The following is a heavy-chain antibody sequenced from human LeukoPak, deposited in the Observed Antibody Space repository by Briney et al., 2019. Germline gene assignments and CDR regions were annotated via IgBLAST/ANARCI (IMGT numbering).Heavy chain of an antibody. CDR3: ARDRSSWSFAD. D-gene: IGHD6-13*01. CDR2: IYYLAST. V-gene: IGHV4-59*01. J-gene: IGHJ4*02. CDR1: GGSISTYY. Sequence: SETLSLTCTVSGGSISTYYWSWIRQPPGKGLEWIGYIYYLASTNYNPSLKGRVTISVDTSKNQFSLKLNSVTAADTAVYYCARDRSSWSFADWGQGTLVTVSS.